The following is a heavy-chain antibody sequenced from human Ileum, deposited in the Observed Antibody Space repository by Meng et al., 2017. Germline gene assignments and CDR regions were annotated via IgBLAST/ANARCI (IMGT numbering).Heavy chain of an antibody. D-gene: IGHD1-14*01. CDR2: IYESGTT. J-gene: IGHJ4*02. CDR1: CDSIRKGNW. Sequence: QVQLQESRPGLVKPSETLSLSCAVSCDSIRKGNWWSWVRQPRGKGLEWIGEIYESGTTNYNPSLKSRVTISVDKSKNEFSLKLSSVTAADTALYYCARVSYNKGSPKFDSWGQGTLVTVSS. CDR3: ARVSYNKGSPKFDS. V-gene: IGHV4-4*02.